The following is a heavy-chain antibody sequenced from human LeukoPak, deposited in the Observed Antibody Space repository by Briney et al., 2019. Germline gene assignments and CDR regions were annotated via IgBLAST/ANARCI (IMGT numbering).Heavy chain of an antibody. Sequence: GGSLRLSCAASGFTFSSYGMHWVRQAPGKGLEWVAFIRYDGSNKYYADSVKGRFTISRDNSKSTLYIQMNSLRAEDTAVYYCARAKPKDMVRGLIMRRESRYYFDYWGQGTLVTVSS. V-gene: IGHV3-30*02. D-gene: IGHD3-10*01. CDR3: ARAKPKDMVRGLIMRRESRYYFDY. J-gene: IGHJ4*02. CDR2: IRYDGSNK. CDR1: GFTFSSYG.